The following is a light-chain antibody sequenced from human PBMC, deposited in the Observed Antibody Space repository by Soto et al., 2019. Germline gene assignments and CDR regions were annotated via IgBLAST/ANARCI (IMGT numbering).Light chain of an antibody. CDR1: QGVDNY. J-gene: IGKJ1*01. CDR3: HQYGVSPVT. V-gene: IGKV3-20*01. CDR2: GSS. Sequence: EIVLTQSPGTLSLSPGERATLSCRASQGVDNYLAWYQQKPVQAPRLLIFGSSSRATGIPDRFSGSGYGTDFTLTSSRLEPEDFAVYYCHQYGVSPVTFGQGTTVEI.